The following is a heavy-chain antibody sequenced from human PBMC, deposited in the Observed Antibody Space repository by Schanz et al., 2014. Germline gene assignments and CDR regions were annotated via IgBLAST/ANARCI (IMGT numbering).Heavy chain of an antibody. D-gene: IGHD3-16*02. CDR3: AKYRYSVFDFDY. Sequence: EVELVESGGGLVKPGGSLRLSCVVSGFTFTNAWMSWVRQAPGKGLEWVSGISGSGVITYYEDSVKGRFTISRDNSKNTLYLQMNSLRAEDTAIYYCAKYRYSVFDFDYWGQGTLVTVSS. J-gene: IGHJ4*02. CDR2: ISGSGVIT. V-gene: IGHV3-23*04. CDR1: GFTFTNAW.